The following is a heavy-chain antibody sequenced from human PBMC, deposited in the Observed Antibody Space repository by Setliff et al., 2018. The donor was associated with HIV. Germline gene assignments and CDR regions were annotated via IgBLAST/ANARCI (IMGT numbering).Heavy chain of an antibody. D-gene: IGHD2-2*01. V-gene: IGHV4-31*03. CDR2: VYYTGTT. CDR1: GVSVSSGGYY. CDR3: ARGESTTWDLAEYFQH. J-gene: IGHJ1*01. Sequence: SETLSLTCTVSGVSVSSGGYYWSWIRQHPGKGLEWIGYVYYTGTTYFNPSLKSRITISVDTSKNQFSLQLGFVTAADTAVYYCARGESTTWDLAEYFQHWGHGTLVTVSS.